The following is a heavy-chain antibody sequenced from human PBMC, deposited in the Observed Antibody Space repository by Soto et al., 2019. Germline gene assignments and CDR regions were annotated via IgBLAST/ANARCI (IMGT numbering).Heavy chain of an antibody. CDR1: GFTFSDYW. J-gene: IGHJ4*02. D-gene: IGHD1-1*01. CDR2: IKYDGSAK. CDR3: ARRNLFDY. V-gene: IGHV3-7*01. Sequence: EVQLVESGGGLVQPGGSLRLSCAASGFTFSDYWMSWVRQAPGKGLECVASIKYDGSAKYYVDSVKGRFTISRDNAKNSFYLQMNSLRVEDMAVYYWARRNLFDYWGQGTLVTVSS.